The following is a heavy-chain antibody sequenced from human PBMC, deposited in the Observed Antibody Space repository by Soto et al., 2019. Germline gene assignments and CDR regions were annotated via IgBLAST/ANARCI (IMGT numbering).Heavy chain of an antibody. CDR1: GGSFSGYY. Sequence: SETLSLTCAVYGGSFSGYYWSWIRQPPGKGLEWIGEINHSGSTYYNPSLKSRVTISVDMSKNQFSLKLNSVTAADTAVYYCARARWYDAFDVWGQGTVVTVSS. V-gene: IGHV4-34*01. CDR3: ARARWYDAFDV. J-gene: IGHJ3*01. D-gene: IGHD2-15*01. CDR2: INHSGST.